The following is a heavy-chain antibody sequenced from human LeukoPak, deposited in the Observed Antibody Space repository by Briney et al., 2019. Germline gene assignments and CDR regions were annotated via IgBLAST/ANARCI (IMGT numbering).Heavy chain of an antibody. Sequence: PGGSLRLSCAASGFTFSSYRMHWVRQAPGKGLVWVSHTNTDESSTSYADSVKGRFTISRDNAKNTLYLQMNSLRAEDTAVYYCGPGWPAPQLRGQGTLVTVSS. J-gene: IGHJ4*02. D-gene: IGHD5-24*01. V-gene: IGHV3-74*01. CDR3: GPGWPAPQL. CDR1: GFTFSSYR. CDR2: TNTDESST.